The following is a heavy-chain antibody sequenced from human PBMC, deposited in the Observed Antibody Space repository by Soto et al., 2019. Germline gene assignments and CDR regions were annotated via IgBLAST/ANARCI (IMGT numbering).Heavy chain of an antibody. V-gene: IGHV3-73*01. CDR2: IRSKANSYAT. Sequence: GGSLRLSCAASGFTFSGSAMHWVRQASGKGLEWVGRIRSKANSYATAYAASVKGRFTISRDDSKNTAYLQMNSLKTEETAVYYCTRLGIAAQKGFYYGMDVWGQGTTVTVSS. CDR3: TRLGIAAQKGFYYGMDV. CDR1: GFTFSGSA. D-gene: IGHD6-6*01. J-gene: IGHJ6*02.